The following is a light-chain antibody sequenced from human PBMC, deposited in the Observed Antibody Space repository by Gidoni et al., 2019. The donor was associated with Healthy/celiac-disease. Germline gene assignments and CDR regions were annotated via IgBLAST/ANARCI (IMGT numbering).Light chain of an antibody. Sequence: EIVLTQSPGTLTLSPGERATLSCRASQSVSSSYLAWYHQKPGQAPRLLIYGASSSGSGTDFTLTISRLEPEDFAVYYCQQYGSSRLTFGGGTKVEIK. CDR3: QQYGSSRLT. CDR2: GAS. CDR1: QSVSSSY. J-gene: IGKJ4*01. V-gene: IGKV3-20*01.